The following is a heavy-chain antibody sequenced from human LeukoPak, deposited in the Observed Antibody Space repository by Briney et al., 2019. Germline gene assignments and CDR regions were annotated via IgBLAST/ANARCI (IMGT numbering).Heavy chain of an antibody. D-gene: IGHD3-3*01. J-gene: IGHJ5*02. V-gene: IGHV4-59*08. Sequence: SETLSLTCTVSGGSISSYYWSWIRQPPGKGLEWIGYIYYSGSTNYNPSLKSRVTISVDTSKNQFSLKLSSVTAADTAVYYCARVIAYDFWSGPNWFGPWGQGTLVTVSS. CDR3: ARVIAYDFWSGPNWFGP. CDR1: GGSISSYY. CDR2: IYYSGST.